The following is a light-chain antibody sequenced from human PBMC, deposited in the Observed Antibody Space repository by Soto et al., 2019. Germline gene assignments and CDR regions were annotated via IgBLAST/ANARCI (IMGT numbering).Light chain of an antibody. Sequence: DIHLTQSPSFLSASVGDRVTITCRASQGIRDFLAWYQQKPGKAPKLLIYAASTLQAGVPTRFRGFASGTEFTLTISNLQPADSATYYCQHFNVYPLTFGGGTKVEIK. CDR2: AAS. V-gene: IGKV1-9*01. CDR1: QGIRDF. J-gene: IGKJ4*01. CDR3: QHFNVYPLT.